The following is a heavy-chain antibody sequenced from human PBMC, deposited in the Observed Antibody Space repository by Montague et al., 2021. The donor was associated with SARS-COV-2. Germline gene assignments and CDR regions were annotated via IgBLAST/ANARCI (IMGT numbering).Heavy chain of an antibody. CDR3: ASQSGSYYNYFDL. V-gene: IGHV4-31*03. J-gene: IGHJ4*02. CDR1: GGSISSANYY. Sequence: TLSLTCSVSGGSISSANYYWSWIRQHPRKGLEFIGYIYYSGSSFYSPSLKSRLTMSVDTSKNRFSLRLSSVTAADTAIYFCASQSGSYYNYFDLWGQGTLVTVSS. D-gene: IGHD1-26*01. CDR2: IYYSGSS.